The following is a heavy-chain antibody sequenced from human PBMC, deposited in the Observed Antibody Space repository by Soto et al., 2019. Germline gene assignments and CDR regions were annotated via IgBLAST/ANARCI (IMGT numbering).Heavy chain of an antibody. D-gene: IGHD1-7*01. Sequence: ASVKVSCKASGYTFTIHAMHWVRQAPGQRLEWMGWINAGNDNTKYSQKFQGRVTITRDTSASTAYMELSSLRSEDTAVYYCASKGGLGSITGTTFGDDAFDIWGQGTMVTVSS. CDR1: GYTFTIHA. J-gene: IGHJ3*02. CDR3: ASKGGLGSITGTTFGDDAFDI. CDR2: INAGNDNT. V-gene: IGHV1-3*01.